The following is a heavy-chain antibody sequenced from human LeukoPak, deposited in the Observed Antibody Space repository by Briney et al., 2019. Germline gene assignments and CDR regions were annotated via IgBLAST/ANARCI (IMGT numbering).Heavy chain of an antibody. CDR2: IYTSGST. V-gene: IGHV4-61*02. CDR3: ARDSSSSCYLGSNWFDP. J-gene: IGHJ5*02. D-gene: IGHD6-13*01. CDR1: GGSISSGSYY. Sequence: SETLSLTCTVSGGSISSGSYYWSWIRQPAGKGLEWIGRIYTSGSTNYNPSLKSRVTISVDTSKNQFSLKLSSVTAADTAVYYCARDSSSSCYLGSNWFDPWGQGTLVTVSS.